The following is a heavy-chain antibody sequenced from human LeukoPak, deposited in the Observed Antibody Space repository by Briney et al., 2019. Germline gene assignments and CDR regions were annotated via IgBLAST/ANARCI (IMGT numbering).Heavy chain of an antibody. V-gene: IGHV3-48*04. Sequence: GRSLRLSCAASGFTVTSNYMSWVRQAPGKGLEWVSYISSSSSTIYYADSVKGRFTISRDNAKNSLYLQMNSLRAEDTAVYYCARSSTYYYGSGSPFDYWGQGTLVTVSS. CDR1: GFTVTSNY. J-gene: IGHJ4*02. CDR2: ISSSSSTI. D-gene: IGHD3-10*01. CDR3: ARSSTYYYGSGSPFDY.